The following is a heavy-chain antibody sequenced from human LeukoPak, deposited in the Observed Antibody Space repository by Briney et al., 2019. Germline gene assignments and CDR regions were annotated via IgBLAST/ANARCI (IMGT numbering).Heavy chain of an antibody. CDR1: GFTFSSYS. CDR2: ISSSSSYI. CDR3: ARDHGIVVVTASRLDS. Sequence: GGSLRLSCAASGFTFSSYSMNWVRQAPGKGLEWVSSISSSSSYIDYADSVKGRFTISRDNAKNSLYLQMNSLRAEDTAVYFCARDHGIVVVTASRLDSWGQGTLVTVPS. D-gene: IGHD2-21*02. V-gene: IGHV3-21*01. J-gene: IGHJ4*02.